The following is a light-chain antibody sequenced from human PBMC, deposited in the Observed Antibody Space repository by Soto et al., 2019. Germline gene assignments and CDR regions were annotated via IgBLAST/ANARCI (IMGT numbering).Light chain of an antibody. CDR3: LQHNSYPYT. J-gene: IGKJ5*01. V-gene: IGKV1-17*03. CDR1: QGITTF. CDR2: GAS. Sequence: DIQMSQSPSVVSASVGDRVTVTCRASQGITTFLAWFRQRPGRVPERLIYGASSLQSGVPSRFSGRGSGTEFTLTISSLQPEDFGIYYCLQHNSYPYTFGPGTRLEI.